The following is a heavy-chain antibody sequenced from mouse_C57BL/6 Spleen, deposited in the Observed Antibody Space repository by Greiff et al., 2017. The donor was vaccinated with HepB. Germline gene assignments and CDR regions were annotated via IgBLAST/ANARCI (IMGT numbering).Heavy chain of an antibody. CDR3: ARGYPKGAWFAY. CDR1: GYTFTDYN. D-gene: IGHD1-2*01. CDR2: INPNNGGT. J-gene: IGHJ3*01. Sequence: EVKLQESGPELVKPGASVKMSCKASGYTFTDYNMHWVKQSHGKSLEWIGYINPNNGGTSYNQKFKGKATLTVNKSSSTAYMELRSLTSEDSAVYYCARGYPKGAWFAYWGQGTLVTVSA. V-gene: IGHV1-22*01.